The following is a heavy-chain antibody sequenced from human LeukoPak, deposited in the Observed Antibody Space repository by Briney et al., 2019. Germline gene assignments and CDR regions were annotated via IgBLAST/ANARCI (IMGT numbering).Heavy chain of an antibody. V-gene: IGHV1-2*02. CDR3: ATGGIAAVYYFDY. J-gene: IGHJ4*02. D-gene: IGHD6-13*01. CDR1: GYTFTGYY. CDR2: INPNSGGT. Sequence: EASVKVSCKASGYTFTGYYMHWVRQAPGQGLEWMGWINPNSGGTNYAQKFQGRVTMTRDTSISTAYMELSRLRSDDTAVYYCATGGIAAVYYFDYWGQGTLVTVSS.